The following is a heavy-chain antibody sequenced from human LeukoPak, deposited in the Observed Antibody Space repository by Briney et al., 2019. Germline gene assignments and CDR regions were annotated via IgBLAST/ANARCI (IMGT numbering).Heavy chain of an antibody. CDR1: CGSFSGYY. CDR2: INHSGST. Sequence: SETLSLTCAVYCGSFSGYYWSWIRQPPGKGLEWIGEINHSGSTNYNPSLKSRVTISVDTSKNQFSLKLSSVTAADTAVYYCARDGGVVAASIGILDYWGQGTLVTVSS. CDR3: ARDGGVVAASIGILDY. D-gene: IGHD2-15*01. J-gene: IGHJ4*02. V-gene: IGHV4-34*01.